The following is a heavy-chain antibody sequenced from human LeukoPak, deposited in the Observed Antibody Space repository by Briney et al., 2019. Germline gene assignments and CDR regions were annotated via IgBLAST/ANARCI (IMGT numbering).Heavy chain of an antibody. CDR2: ISSSGSTI. J-gene: IGHJ4*02. Sequence: PGGSLRLSCAASGFTFSSYEMNRVRQAPGKGLEWVSYISSSGSTIYYADSVKGRFTISRDNAKNSLYLQMNSLRAEDTAVYYCASLWFGEFWVDYWGQGTLVTVSS. D-gene: IGHD3-10*01. V-gene: IGHV3-48*03. CDR3: ASLWFGEFWVDY. CDR1: GFTFSSYE.